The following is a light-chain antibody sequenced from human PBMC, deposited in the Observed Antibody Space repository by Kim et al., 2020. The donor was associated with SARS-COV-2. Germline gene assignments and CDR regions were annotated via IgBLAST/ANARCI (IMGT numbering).Light chain of an antibody. CDR3: QQSYGSPLT. J-gene: IGKJ4*01. Sequence: GDRVTITCRASQTIGSYVNWYQQKPGKAPKVLIYAASNLQSGVPSRFSGSGSGRDFTLTISSLQPEDTATYYCQQSYGSPLTFGGGTKVDIK. CDR1: QTIGSY. CDR2: AAS. V-gene: IGKV1-39*01.